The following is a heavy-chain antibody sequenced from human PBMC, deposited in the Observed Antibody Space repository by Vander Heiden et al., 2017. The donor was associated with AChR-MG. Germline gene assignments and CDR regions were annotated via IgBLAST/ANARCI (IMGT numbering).Heavy chain of an antibody. Sequence: EVQLVESGGGLIQPGGSLRLSCAASGFTVSSHYMSWVRQAPGKGLEWVSVIYSGGSTYYANSVKGRFTISRDNSKNTLYLQMNSLRAEDTAVYYCARGARKRDYGDSPGWFDPWGQGTLVTVSS. V-gene: IGHV3-53*01. J-gene: IGHJ5*02. CDR1: GFTVSSHY. CDR2: IYSGGST. D-gene: IGHD4-17*01. CDR3: ARGARKRDYGDSPGWFDP.